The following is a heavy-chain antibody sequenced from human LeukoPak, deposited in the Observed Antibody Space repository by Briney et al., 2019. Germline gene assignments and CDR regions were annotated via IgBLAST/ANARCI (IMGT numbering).Heavy chain of an antibody. CDR1: GYTFSRYD. J-gene: IGHJ4*02. D-gene: IGHD2-21*02. CDR3: ARGPGVPTVVTRLGDY. CDR2: MNPNSGNT. Sequence: ASVKVSCKTSGYTFSRYDINWVRQATGQGLEWMGWMNPNSGNTGYAQKLQGRVTMTRNTSISTAYMELSSLTSEDTAVFYCARGPGVPTVVTRLGDYWGQGTVVTVSS. V-gene: IGHV1-8*01.